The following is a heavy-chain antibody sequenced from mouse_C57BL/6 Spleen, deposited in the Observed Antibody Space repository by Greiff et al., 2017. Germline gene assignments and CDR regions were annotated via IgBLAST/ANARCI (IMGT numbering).Heavy chain of an antibody. CDR2: ILPGSGST. CDR1: GYTFTGYW. Sequence: VQLQQSGAELMKPGASVKLSCKATGYTFTGYWIEWVKQRPGHGLEWIGEILPGSGSTNYNEKFKGKATFTADTSSNTAYMQLSSLTTEDSAIYYCARKEGYDYDVWYFDVWGTGTTVTVSS. CDR3: ARKEGYDYDVWYFDV. J-gene: IGHJ1*03. V-gene: IGHV1-9*01. D-gene: IGHD2-4*01.